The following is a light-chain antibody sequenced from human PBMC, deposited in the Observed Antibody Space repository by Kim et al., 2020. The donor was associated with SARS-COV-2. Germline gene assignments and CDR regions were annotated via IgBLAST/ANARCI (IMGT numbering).Light chain of an antibody. CDR2: AAS. J-gene: IGKJ2*01. CDR1: QSISSY. V-gene: IGKV1-39*01. Sequence: SASVGARVNITCRASQSISSYLNWYQQKPGKAPKLLIYAASSLQSGVPSRFSGSGSGTDFTLTISSLQPEDFATYYCQQSYSTPQTFGQGTKLEI. CDR3: QQSYSTPQT.